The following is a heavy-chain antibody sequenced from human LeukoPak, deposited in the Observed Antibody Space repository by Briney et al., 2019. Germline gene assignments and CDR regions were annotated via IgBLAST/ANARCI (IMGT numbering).Heavy chain of an antibody. CDR3: AREKIGTGIILGKDYYYMDV. CDR2: IYYGGST. CDR1: GGSISSSTYY. D-gene: IGHD1-1*01. V-gene: IGHV4-39*07. J-gene: IGHJ6*03. Sequence: SETLSLTCTVSGGSISSSTYYWGWIRQPPGKGLEWIGSIYYGGSTYYNPSLKSRVTISVDTSKNQFSLKLSSVTAADTAVYHCAREKIGTGIILGKDYYYMDVWGKGTTVTVSS.